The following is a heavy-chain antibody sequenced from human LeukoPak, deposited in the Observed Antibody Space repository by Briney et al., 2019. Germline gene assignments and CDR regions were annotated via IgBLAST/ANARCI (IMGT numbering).Heavy chain of an antibody. J-gene: IGHJ4*02. CDR1: GFTFSSYG. D-gene: IGHD1-26*01. V-gene: IGHV3-30*02. Sequence: GGSQRLSCAASGFTFSSYGVHWVRQAPGKGLEWVAFIRYDGSNKYYADSVKGRFTISRDNSKNTLYLQMISLRAEDTAVYYCTTEHPILWELQPPGDYWGQGTLVTVSS. CDR2: IRYDGSNK. CDR3: TTEHPILWELQPPGDY.